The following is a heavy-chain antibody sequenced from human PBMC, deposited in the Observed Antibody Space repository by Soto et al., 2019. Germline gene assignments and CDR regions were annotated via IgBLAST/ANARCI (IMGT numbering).Heavy chain of an antibody. J-gene: IGHJ4*02. CDR2: INHSGST. CDR3: ARWYGSGSPVYFDY. V-gene: IGHV4-34*01. Sequence: QVQLQQWGAGLLKPSETLSLTCAVYGGSFSGYYWSWIRQPPGKGLEWIGEINHSGSTNYNPSLKSRVTISVDTSKNQFSLKLSSVTAADTAVYYCARWYGSGSPVYFDYWGQGTLVTVSS. CDR1: GGSFSGYY. D-gene: IGHD3-10*01.